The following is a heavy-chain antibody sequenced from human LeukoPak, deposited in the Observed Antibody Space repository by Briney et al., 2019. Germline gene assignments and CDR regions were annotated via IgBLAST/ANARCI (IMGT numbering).Heavy chain of an antibody. Sequence: SETLSLTCSVSGGSMSNYYWSWIRQPPGKGLEWIGSIYYSGSTYYNPSLKSRVTISVDTSKNQFSLKLSSVTAADTAVYYCARVGPWVNPDYYYYYMDVWGKGTTVTVSS. CDR3: ARVGPWVNPDYYYYYMDV. CDR2: IYYSGST. CDR1: GGSMSNYY. D-gene: IGHD1-14*01. J-gene: IGHJ6*03. V-gene: IGHV4-39*01.